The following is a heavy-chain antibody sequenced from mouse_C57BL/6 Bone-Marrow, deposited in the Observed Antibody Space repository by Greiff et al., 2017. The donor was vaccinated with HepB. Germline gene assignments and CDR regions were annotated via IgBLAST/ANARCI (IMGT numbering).Heavy chain of an antibody. Sequence: EVKLVESGGGLVQPGGSLKLSCAASGFTFSDYGMAWVRQAPRKGPEWVAFISNLAYSIYYADTVTGRFTISRENAKNTQYLEMSSLRSEDTAMYYCARKGGYYGSSYRYFDVWGTGTTVTVSS. CDR1: GFTFSDYG. V-gene: IGHV5-15*04. CDR2: ISNLAYSI. CDR3: ARKGGYYGSSYRYFDV. D-gene: IGHD1-1*01. J-gene: IGHJ1*03.